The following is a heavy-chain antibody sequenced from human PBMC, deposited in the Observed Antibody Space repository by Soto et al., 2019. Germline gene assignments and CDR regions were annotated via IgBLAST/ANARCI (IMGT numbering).Heavy chain of an antibody. Sequence: LTSSETLSLTCAVYGESFSGYYWSWIRQPPGKGLEWIGEINHSGSTNYNPSLKSRVTISVDTSKNQFSLKLSSVTAADTAVYYCALCLSSIVRYFFYYRGQGTLVTVSS. D-gene: IGHD3-16*02. CDR3: ALCLSSIVRYFFYY. J-gene: IGHJ4*02. V-gene: IGHV4-34*01. CDR1: GESFSGYY. CDR2: INHSGST.